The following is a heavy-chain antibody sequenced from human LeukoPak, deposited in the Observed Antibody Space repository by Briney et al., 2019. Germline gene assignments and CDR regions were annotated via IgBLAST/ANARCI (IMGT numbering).Heavy chain of an antibody. J-gene: IGHJ4*02. Sequence: PSETLSLTCTVSGGSISSSSYYWGWIRQPPGKGLEWIGSIYHSGSTYYNPSLKSRVTISVDTSKNQFSLKLSSVTAADTAVYYCASLLITTVTTGSFDYWGQGTLVTVSS. D-gene: IGHD4-11*01. V-gene: IGHV4-39*07. CDR2: IYHSGST. CDR1: GGSISSSSYY. CDR3: ASLLITTVTTGSFDY.